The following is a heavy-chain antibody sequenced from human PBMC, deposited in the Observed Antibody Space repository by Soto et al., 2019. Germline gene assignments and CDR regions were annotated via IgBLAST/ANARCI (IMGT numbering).Heavy chain of an antibody. CDR3: APLPPRFVAKVLPIPT. CDR1: GDSISSTHW. CDR2: VYHSGST. Sequence: QVYLQQSGPGLVKPSGTLSLTCAVSGDSISSTHWWTWVRQTPGKGLEWIGEVYHSGSTSYNPSLTCRFTDSVDKSNTPFSLRLTSVTAADTAVYYWAPLPPRFVAKVLPIPTWGQGTLVSVSS. D-gene: IGHD2-2*02. J-gene: IGHJ4*02. V-gene: IGHV4-4*02.